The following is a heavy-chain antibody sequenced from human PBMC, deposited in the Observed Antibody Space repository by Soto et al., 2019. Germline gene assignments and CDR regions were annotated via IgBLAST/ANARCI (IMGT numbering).Heavy chain of an antibody. V-gene: IGHV4-30-4*01. CDR3: ARDRGNSPDYFDD. Sequence: QVHLQESGPGLVETSQTLSLTCTVSGASFNSDDYYWSWIRQPPGEGLEWIGNIYYSGRTHYNPSLNSRVTISIDTSKNQFSLRLTSVSAADTAVYYCARDRGNSPDYFDDWGQGTLVTVSS. J-gene: IGHJ4*02. CDR1: GASFNSDDYY. D-gene: IGHD1-1*01. CDR2: IYYSGRT.